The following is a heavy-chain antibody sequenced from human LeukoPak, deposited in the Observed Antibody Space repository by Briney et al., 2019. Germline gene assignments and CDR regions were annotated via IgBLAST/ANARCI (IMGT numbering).Heavy chain of an antibody. V-gene: IGHV4-61*05. J-gene: IGHJ4*02. CDR1: GGSISSSSYY. CDR2: IYYSGST. D-gene: IGHD6-25*01. Sequence: PSETLSLTCAVSGGSISSSSYYWGWIRQPAGKGLEWIGYIYYSGSTNYNPSLKSRVTISVDTSKNQFSLKLSSVTAADTAVYYCARVSDRLIDYWGQGTLVTVSS. CDR3: ARVSDRLIDY.